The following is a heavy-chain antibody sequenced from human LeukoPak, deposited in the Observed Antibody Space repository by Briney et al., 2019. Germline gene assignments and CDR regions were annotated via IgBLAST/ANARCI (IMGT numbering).Heavy chain of an antibody. CDR2: INHSGST. CDR1: GETFIHNF. Sequence: SETLSLTCAVYGETFIHNFWTWIRQPPGKELEWIGQINHSGSTYYNPSLKSRVTISVDTSMKQFSLKLTSVTAADTAVYYCARGRVLDWFDYWGQGTLVTASS. CDR3: ARGRVLDWFDY. D-gene: IGHD3-9*01. V-gene: IGHV4-34*01. J-gene: IGHJ4*02.